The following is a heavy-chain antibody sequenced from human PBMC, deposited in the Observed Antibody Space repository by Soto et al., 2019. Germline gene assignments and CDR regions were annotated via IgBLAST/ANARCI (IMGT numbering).Heavy chain of an antibody. Sequence: GGSLRLSCAASGFTFSSYGMHWVRQAPGKGLEWVAVISYDGSNKYYADSVKGRFTISRDNSKNTLYLQMNSLRAEDTAVYYCAKLRDSYGYVYYYYGMDVRGQGTTVTVSS. D-gene: IGHD5-18*01. CDR3: AKLRDSYGYVYYYYGMDV. J-gene: IGHJ6*02. V-gene: IGHV3-30*18. CDR1: GFTFSSYG. CDR2: ISYDGSNK.